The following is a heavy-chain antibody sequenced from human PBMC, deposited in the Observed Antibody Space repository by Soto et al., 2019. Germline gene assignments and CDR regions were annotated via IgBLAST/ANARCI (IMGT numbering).Heavy chain of an antibody. V-gene: IGHV1-2*04. Sequence: ASVKVSCKASGYTFTGYYMHWVRQAPGQGLEWMGWINPNSGGTNYAQKFQGWVTMTRDTSISTAYMELSRLRSDDTAVYYCARWKNDYARQWDYWGQGTLVTVSS. CDR3: ARWKNDYARQWDY. CDR2: INPNSGGT. J-gene: IGHJ4*02. D-gene: IGHD1-1*01. CDR1: GYTFTGYY.